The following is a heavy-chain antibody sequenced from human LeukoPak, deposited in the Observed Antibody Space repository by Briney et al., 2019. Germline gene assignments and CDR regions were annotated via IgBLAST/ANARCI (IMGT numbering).Heavy chain of an antibody. CDR1: GFTFSGSA. V-gene: IGHV3-23*01. D-gene: IGHD4/OR15-4a*01. J-gene: IGHJ5*02. CDR3: AKDDYGYWFDP. Sequence: PGGSLRLSCAASGFTFSGSAMSWVRQAPGKGLEWVSAISYSVDNTYYADSVKGRFTISRDNSKNTLYLQMNSLRAEDTAVYYCAKDDYGYWFDPWGQGTLVAVSS. CDR2: ISYSVDNT.